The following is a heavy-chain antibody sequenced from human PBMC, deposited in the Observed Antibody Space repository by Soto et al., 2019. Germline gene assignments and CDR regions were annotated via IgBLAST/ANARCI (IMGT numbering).Heavy chain of an antibody. CDR2: INHSGST. CDR3: ARGLAYGNSFDY. D-gene: IGHD4-17*01. CDR1: GGSFSGYY. J-gene: IGHJ4*02. Sequence: SETLSLTCAVYGGSFSGYYWSWIRQPPGKGLEWIGEINHSGSTNYNPSLKSRVTISVDTSKNQFSLKLSSVTAADTAVYYCARGLAYGNSFDYCGQGTLVTVST. V-gene: IGHV4-34*01.